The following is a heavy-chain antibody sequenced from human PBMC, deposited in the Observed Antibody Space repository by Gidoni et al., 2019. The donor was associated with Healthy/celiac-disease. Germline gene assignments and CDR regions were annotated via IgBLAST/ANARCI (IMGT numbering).Heavy chain of an antibody. D-gene: IGHD4-17*01. CDR3: ARDTGYGGDY. V-gene: IGHV1-69*01. Sequence: APGQGLEWMGGIIPIFGTANYAQKFQGRVTITAGESTSTAYMELSSLRSEDTAVYYCARDTGYGGDYWGQGTLVTVSS. J-gene: IGHJ4*02. CDR2: IIPIFGTA.